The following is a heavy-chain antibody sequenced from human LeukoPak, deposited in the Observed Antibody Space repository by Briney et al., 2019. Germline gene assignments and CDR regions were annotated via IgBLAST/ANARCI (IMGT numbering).Heavy chain of an antibody. CDR2: ISAYNGNT. D-gene: IGHD3-22*01. CDR3: AKDPYSSDPYNWFDP. J-gene: IGHJ5*02. CDR1: GYTFTNYG. V-gene: IGHV1-18*01. Sequence: ASVKVSCKASGYTFTNYGISWVRQAPGQGLEWMGWISAYNGNTNFAQKLQGRVSMTTDTSTSTAYMELRSLRSDDTAVYYCAKDPYSSDPYNWFDPWGQGTLVTVSS.